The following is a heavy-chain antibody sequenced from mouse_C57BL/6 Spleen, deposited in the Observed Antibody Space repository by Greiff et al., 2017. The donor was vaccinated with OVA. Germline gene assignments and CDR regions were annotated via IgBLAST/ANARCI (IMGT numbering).Heavy chain of an antibody. CDR3: ARGGDGYFYY. CDR2: IDPSDSYT. CDR1: GYTFTSYW. D-gene: IGHD2-3*01. J-gene: IGHJ2*01. Sequence: QVQLQQSGAELVMPGASVKLSCKASGYTFTSYWMHWVKQRPGQGLEWIGEIDPSDSYTNYNQKFKGKSTLTVDKSSSTAYMQLSSLTSEDSAVYYCARGGDGYFYYWGQGTTLTVSS. V-gene: IGHV1-69*01.